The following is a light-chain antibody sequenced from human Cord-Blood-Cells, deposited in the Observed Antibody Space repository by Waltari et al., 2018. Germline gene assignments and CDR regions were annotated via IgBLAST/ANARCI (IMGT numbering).Light chain of an antibody. CDR1: SSDVGGYNY. Sequence: QSALTQPASVSGSPGQSITISCTGTSSDVGGYNYFSWYQQHPGKAPKLMIYDVSKRPSGVSNRFSGSKSGNTASLTISGLQAEDEADYYCSPYTSSSTVFGGGTKLTVL. J-gene: IGLJ3*02. CDR3: SPYTSSSTV. CDR2: DVS. V-gene: IGLV2-14*01.